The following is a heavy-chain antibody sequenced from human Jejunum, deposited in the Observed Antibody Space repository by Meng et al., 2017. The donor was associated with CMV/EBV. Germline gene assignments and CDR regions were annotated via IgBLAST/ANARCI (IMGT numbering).Heavy chain of an antibody. CDR3: ARADYGDYEGPWFDP. CDR2: IKQDGSEK. CDR1: TFSGYW. J-gene: IGHJ5*02. V-gene: IGHV3-7*01. D-gene: IGHD4-17*01. Sequence: TFSGYWMNWVRQAPGKGLELVANIKQDGSEKNYVDSVKGRFTISRDNAKNSVYLQMNSLRAEDTAVYYCARADYGDYEGPWFDPWGQGTLVTVSS.